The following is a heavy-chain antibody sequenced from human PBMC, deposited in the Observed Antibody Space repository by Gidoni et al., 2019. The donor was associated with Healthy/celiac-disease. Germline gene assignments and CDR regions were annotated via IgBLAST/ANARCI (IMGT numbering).Heavy chain of an antibody. V-gene: IGHV3-11*06. CDR3: ARNGIRSSSWYGYY. J-gene: IGHJ4*02. Sequence: QVQLVESGGGLVKPGGSLRLSCAASGFTFSDYYMSWIRQAPGKGLEWVSYISSSSSYTNDADSVKGRFTISRDNAKNSLYLQMNSLRAEDTAVYYCARNGIRSSSWYGYYWGQGTLVTVSS. D-gene: IGHD6-13*01. CDR2: ISSSSSYT. CDR1: GFTFSDYY.